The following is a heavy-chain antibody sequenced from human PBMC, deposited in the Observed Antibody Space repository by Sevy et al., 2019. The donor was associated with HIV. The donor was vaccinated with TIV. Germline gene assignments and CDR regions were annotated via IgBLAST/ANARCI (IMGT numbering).Heavy chain of an antibody. CDR3: ATKRADDDFWSGRSWYFDL. J-gene: IGHJ2*01. V-gene: IGHV1-24*01. D-gene: IGHD3-3*01. Sequence: ASVKVSCKVSGYPLTELSMHWVRQAAGKGLEWMGGFDPEDGETIYAQKFQGRVTMTEDTSTDTAYMELSSLRSEDTAVYYCATKRADDDFWSGRSWYFDLWGRGTLVTVSS. CDR2: FDPEDGET. CDR1: GYPLTELS.